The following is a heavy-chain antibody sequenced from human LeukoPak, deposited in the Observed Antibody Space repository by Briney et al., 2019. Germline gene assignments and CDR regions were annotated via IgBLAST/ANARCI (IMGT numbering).Heavy chain of an antibody. Sequence: KPSETLSLTCTVSGGSISSYYWSWIRQPPGKGLEWIGYFYYSGSTNYNPSLKSRVTISVDTSKNQFSLKLSSVTAADTAVYYCARARGDILTGYYYYFDYWGQGTLVTVSS. D-gene: IGHD3-9*01. CDR3: ARARGDILTGYYYYFDY. CDR2: FYYSGST. CDR1: GGSISSYY. V-gene: IGHV4-59*01. J-gene: IGHJ4*02.